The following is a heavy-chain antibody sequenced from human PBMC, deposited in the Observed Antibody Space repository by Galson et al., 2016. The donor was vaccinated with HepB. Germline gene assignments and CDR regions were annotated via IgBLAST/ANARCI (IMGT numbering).Heavy chain of an antibody. D-gene: IGHD5-18*01. V-gene: IGHV4-4*02. CDR1: GGSISSYNW. CDR2: IFHSGST. Sequence: SETLSLTCAVSGGSISSYNWWTWVRRPPGKGLEWIGEIFHSGSTNYSPSLKSRVTMFVDKSRSQFSLRLTSVTAANTAVYYCARRTRGYSYGTIFDFWGRGTLVTVSS. CDR3: ARRTRGYSYGTIFDF. J-gene: IGHJ4*02.